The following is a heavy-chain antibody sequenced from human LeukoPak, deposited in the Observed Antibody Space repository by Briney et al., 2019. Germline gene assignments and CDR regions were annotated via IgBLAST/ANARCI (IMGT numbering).Heavy chain of an antibody. CDR2: ISGSGGST. J-gene: IGHJ3*02. V-gene: IGHV3-23*01. CDR3: AKDQLRGYCSGGSCYSSFPDAFDI. Sequence: PGGSLRLSCAASGFTFSSYAMSWVRQAPGKGLEWVSAISGSGGSTYYADSVKGRFTISRDNSKNTLYLQMNSLRAEDTAVYYCAKDQLRGYCSGGSCYSSFPDAFDIWGQGTMVTVSS. D-gene: IGHD2-15*01. CDR1: GFTFSSYA.